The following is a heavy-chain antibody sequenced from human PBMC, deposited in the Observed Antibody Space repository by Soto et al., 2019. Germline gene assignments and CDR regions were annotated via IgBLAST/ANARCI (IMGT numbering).Heavy chain of an antibody. CDR3: AATHLNCSSTSCYSTDY. D-gene: IGHD2-2*01. CDR2: IVVGSGNT. CDR1: GFTFTSSA. V-gene: IGHV1-58*02. J-gene: IGHJ4*02. Sequence: ASVKVSCKASGFTFTSSAMQWVRQARGQRLEWIGWIVVGSGNTNYAQKFQERVTITRDMSTSTAYMELSSLRSEDTAVYYCAATHLNCSSTSCYSTDYWGQGTLVTVSS.